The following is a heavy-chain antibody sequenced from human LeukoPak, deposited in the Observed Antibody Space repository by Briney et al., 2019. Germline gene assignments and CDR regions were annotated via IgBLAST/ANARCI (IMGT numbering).Heavy chain of an antibody. CDR3: AGTIAAAGGWGFDP. CDR1: GGSISSYY. D-gene: IGHD6-13*01. J-gene: IGHJ5*02. CDR2: IYTSGST. Sequence: SETLSLTCTVSGGSISSYYWSWIRQPPGKGLEWIGYIYTSGSTNYNPSLKSRVTISVDTSKNQFSLKLSSVTAADTAVYYCAGTIAAAGGWGFDPWGQGTLVTVSS. V-gene: IGHV4-4*09.